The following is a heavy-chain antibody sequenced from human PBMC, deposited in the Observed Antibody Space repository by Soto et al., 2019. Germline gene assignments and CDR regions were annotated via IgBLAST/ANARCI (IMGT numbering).Heavy chain of an antibody. CDR3: AREPATAKPEGVDF. CDR2: INPNSVGT. J-gene: IGHJ4*02. V-gene: IGHV1-2*02. CDR1: GYTFSDYY. D-gene: IGHD1-1*01. Sequence: QVQLVQSGAEVRKPGASVKVSCKASGYTFSDYYIHWVRQAPGQGLEWMGWINPNSVGTKYASKFQGGVTMTRNTSITTAYMELSRLRSGDTAVYYCAREPATAKPEGVDFWGQGTLVTVSS.